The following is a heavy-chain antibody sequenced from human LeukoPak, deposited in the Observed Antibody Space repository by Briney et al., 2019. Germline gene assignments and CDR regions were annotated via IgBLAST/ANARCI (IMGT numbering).Heavy chain of an antibody. CDR1: GFTFSNHG. CDR2: RRYDGSNK. V-gene: IGHV3-30*02. D-gene: IGHD5-24*01. J-gene: IGHJ3*02. Sequence: GGSLRLSCAASGFTFSNHGMHWVRQAPGKGLEWVAFRRYDGSNKYYADSVKGRFTISRDDSKTTLYLQMNSLRAEDTAVYYCAKEKGWLQLLDAFDIWGQGTMVTVSS. CDR3: AKEKGWLQLLDAFDI.